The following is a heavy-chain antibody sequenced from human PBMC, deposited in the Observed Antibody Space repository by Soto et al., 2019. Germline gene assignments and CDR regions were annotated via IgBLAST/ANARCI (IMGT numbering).Heavy chain of an antibody. CDR1: GFTFGDYA. CDR2: ISWNSATI. J-gene: IGHJ6*03. Sequence: EVQLVESGGGLVQPGRTLRLSCAASGFTFGDYAMHWVRQAPGKGLEWVSGISWNSATIAYADSVKGRFTISRNNAQKSLYLQMKALTTDETALYYCAKVAVTGPLFYYYYIDVWGQGTTVTVSS. D-gene: IGHD2-15*01. CDR3: AKVAVTGPLFYYYYIDV. V-gene: IGHV3-9*01.